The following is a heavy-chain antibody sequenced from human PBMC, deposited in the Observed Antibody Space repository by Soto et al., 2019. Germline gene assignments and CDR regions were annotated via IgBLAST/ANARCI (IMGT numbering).Heavy chain of an antibody. V-gene: IGHV3-23*01. CDR2: LTSTGGT. J-gene: IGHJ4*02. Sequence: GGSLRLSCAASGFIFNSYAMSWVRQAPGKGLEWVSTLTSTGGTYYVDSVKGRFPISRDNSKNTLYLQMNNLRAEDTAVYYCAKDGDLYSGYFDYWGQGTLVTVSS. D-gene: IGHD3-10*01. CDR3: AKDGDLYSGYFDY. CDR1: GFIFNSYA.